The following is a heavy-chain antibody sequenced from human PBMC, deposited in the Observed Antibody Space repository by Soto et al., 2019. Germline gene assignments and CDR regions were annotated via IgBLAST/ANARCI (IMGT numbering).Heavy chain of an antibody. D-gene: IGHD3-16*01. CDR1: GFTFSSYG. V-gene: IGHV3-30*18. Sequence: QVQLVESGGGVVQPGRSLRLSCAASGFTFSSYGMHWVRQAPGKGLEWVAVISYDGSNKYYADYVKGRFTISRDNSKHKLYLQMNSLRAEDTAVYYCAKDRGGPYYWGQGTLVTVSS. CDR2: ISYDGSNK. J-gene: IGHJ4*02. CDR3: AKDRGGPYY.